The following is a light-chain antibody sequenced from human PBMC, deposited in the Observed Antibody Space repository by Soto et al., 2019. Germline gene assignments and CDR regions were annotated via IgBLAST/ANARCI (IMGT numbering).Light chain of an antibody. Sequence: DIQMTQSPSTLSASVGDRVSITCRASQSISSWLAWYQQKPGKAPKLLIYDASNLETGVPLRFSGSGSGTDFTFTISSLQPEDIATYYCQQYDNLLTFGGGTKVDIK. V-gene: IGKV1-33*01. J-gene: IGKJ4*01. CDR2: DAS. CDR3: QQYDNLLT. CDR1: QSISSW.